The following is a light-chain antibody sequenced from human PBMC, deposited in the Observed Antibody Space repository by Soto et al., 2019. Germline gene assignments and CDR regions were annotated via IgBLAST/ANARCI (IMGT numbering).Light chain of an antibody. J-gene: IGKJ4*01. CDR1: QSVISY. CDR2: GAS. Sequence: EVVMTQSQVTLSVSTGDGATLSCRASQSVISYLAWYQQNPGQAPRLLIYGASTRATDVPARFSGSGSGTEFTLTISSLPPEDFGVYYCQQYNNWPWLTFGGGTKVEI. V-gene: IGKV3-15*01. CDR3: QQYNNWPWLT.